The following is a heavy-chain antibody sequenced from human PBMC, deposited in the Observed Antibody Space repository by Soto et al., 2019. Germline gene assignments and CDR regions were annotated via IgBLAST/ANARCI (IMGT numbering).Heavy chain of an antibody. J-gene: IGHJ4*02. V-gene: IGHV4-39*07. CDR1: GGSISTTTYY. CDR3: ARSREMYYYDNSAYYAH. CDR2: IYYTGRT. D-gene: IGHD3-22*01. Sequence: SETLSLTCTVSGGSISTTTYYWGWVRQPPGKGLEWIGNIYYTGRTYYNPSLKSRVTISVDTSKNQFSLKLSSVTAADTAVYFCARSREMYYYDNSAYYAHWGQGTLVTVSS.